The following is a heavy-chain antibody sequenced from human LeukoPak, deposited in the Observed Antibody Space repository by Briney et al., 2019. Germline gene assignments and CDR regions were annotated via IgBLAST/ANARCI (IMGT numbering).Heavy chain of an antibody. J-gene: IGHJ4*02. CDR3: AANLYYDSSLDY. D-gene: IGHD3-22*01. CDR2: ISAYNGNT. V-gene: IGHV1-18*01. CDR1: GYTFTSYG. Sequence: ASVKVSCKASGYTFTSYGISWVRQAPGQGLEWMGWISAYNGNTNYAQKLQGRVTMTTDTSTSTAYMELRSLRSDDTAVYYCAANLYYDSSLDYWGQGTLSPSPQ.